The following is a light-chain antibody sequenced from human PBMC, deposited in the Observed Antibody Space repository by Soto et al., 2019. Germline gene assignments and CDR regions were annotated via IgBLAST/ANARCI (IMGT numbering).Light chain of an antibody. CDR1: SSDVGGYNY. Sequence: QSALTQPASVSGSPGQSITISCTGTSSDVGGYNYVSWYQQHPDKAPKLMIYDVSNRPSGVSNRFSGSKSGNTASLTISGLQAEDEADYYCSSYTSSNTLHVLFGGGTKLTVL. J-gene: IGLJ2*01. CDR2: DVS. CDR3: SSYTSSNTLHVL. V-gene: IGLV2-14*01.